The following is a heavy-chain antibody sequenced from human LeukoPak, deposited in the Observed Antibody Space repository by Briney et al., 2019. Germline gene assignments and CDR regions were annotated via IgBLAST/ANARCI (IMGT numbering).Heavy chain of an antibody. J-gene: IGHJ4*02. CDR1: GFTFSNNW. V-gene: IGHV3-7*03. Sequence: GGSLRLSCAASGFTFSNNWMSWVRQAPGKGLEWVANINPDGSEENYVDSAKGRFTISRDNAKSSLYLQMNSLRPEDTAVYYCIKGGGSGWPFDYWGQGTLVTVSS. D-gene: IGHD6-19*01. CDR2: INPDGSEE. CDR3: IKGGGSGWPFDY.